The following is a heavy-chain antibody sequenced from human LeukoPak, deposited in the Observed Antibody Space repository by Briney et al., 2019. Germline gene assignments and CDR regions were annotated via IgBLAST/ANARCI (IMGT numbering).Heavy chain of an antibody. CDR1: GFTFGDYA. CDR3: TRVGNDFWSGYYEGFDY. Sequence: PGGSLRLSCTASGFTFGDYAMSWFRQAPGKGLEWVGFIRSKAYGGTTGYAASVKGRFTTSRDDSKSIAYLQMNSLKTEDTAVYYCTRVGNDFWSGYYEGFDYWGQRTLVTVSS. V-gene: IGHV3-49*03. CDR2: IRSKAYGGTT. J-gene: IGHJ4*02. D-gene: IGHD3-3*01.